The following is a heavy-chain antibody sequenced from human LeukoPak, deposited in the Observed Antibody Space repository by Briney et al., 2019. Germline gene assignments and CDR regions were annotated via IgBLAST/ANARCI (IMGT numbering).Heavy chain of an antibody. V-gene: IGHV6-1*01. D-gene: IGHD3-10*01. Sequence: SQTLSLTCVISGDSVSSNSAAWNWIRQTPSRGLEWLGRTYYRSKWFNDYAVSVKSRITINPDTSKNQFSLQLNSVTPEDTAVYYCARQITMVRGVISLLDYWGQGTLVTVSS. CDR2: TYYRSKWFN. CDR1: GDSVSSNSAA. CDR3: ARQITMVRGVISLLDY. J-gene: IGHJ4*02.